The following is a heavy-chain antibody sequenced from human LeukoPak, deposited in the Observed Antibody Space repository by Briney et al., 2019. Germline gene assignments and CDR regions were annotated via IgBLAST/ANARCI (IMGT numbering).Heavy chain of an antibody. J-gene: IGHJ5*02. D-gene: IGHD4-11*01. CDR3: ARDDYSNYGWFDP. V-gene: IGHV4-39*07. Sequence: PSETLSLTCTVSGGSVSSVSYYWSWIRQPPGKGLEWIGEINHSGGTNYNPSLKSRVTISVDTSKNQFSLKLSSVTAADTAVYYCARDDYSNYGWFDPWGQGTLVTVSS. CDR2: INHSGGT. CDR1: GGSVSSVSYY.